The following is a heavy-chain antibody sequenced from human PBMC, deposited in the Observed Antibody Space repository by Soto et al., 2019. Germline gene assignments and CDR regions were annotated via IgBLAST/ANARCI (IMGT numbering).Heavy chain of an antibody. V-gene: IGHV4-39*01. CDR3: ARQIYDFWSGRIDP. CDR2: IYYSGST. CDR1: GGSISSSSYY. J-gene: IGHJ5*02. D-gene: IGHD3-3*01. Sequence: PSETLSLTCTVSGGSISSSSYYWGWIRQPPGKGLEWIGSIYYSGSTYYNPSLKSRVTISVDTSKNQFSLKLSSVTAADTAVYYCARQIYDFWSGRIDPWGQGTLVTVSS.